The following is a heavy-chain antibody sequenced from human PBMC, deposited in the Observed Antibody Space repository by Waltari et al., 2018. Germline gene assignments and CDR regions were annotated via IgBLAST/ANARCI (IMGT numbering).Heavy chain of an antibody. CDR1: GYSISSGYS. CDR2: IYHSGST. V-gene: IGHV4-38-2*02. J-gene: IGHJ4*02. D-gene: IGHD3-22*01. CDR3: ARDYYDSSGYYSPFDY. Sequence: QVQLQESGPGLVKPSETLSLTCAVSGYSISSGYSWGWIRQPPGKGLEWIGSIYHSGSTYTNPSCKSRVTISVDTSKNQCSLKLSSVTAADTAVYYCARDYYDSSGYYSPFDYWGQGTLVTVSS.